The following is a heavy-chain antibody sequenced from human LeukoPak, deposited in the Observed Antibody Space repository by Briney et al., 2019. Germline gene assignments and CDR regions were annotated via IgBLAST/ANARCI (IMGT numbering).Heavy chain of an antibody. J-gene: IGHJ3*02. D-gene: IGHD3-22*01. CDR3: ARSNYYYDSSGYSFDI. V-gene: IGHV4-61*02. Sequence: SQTLSLTCTVSGGSISSGSYYWSWIRQPAGKGLEWIGRIYTSGSTNYNPSLKSRVTISVDTSKNQFSLKLSSATAADTAVYYCARSNYYYDSSGYSFDIWGQGTMVTVSS. CDR2: IYTSGST. CDR1: GGSISSGSYY.